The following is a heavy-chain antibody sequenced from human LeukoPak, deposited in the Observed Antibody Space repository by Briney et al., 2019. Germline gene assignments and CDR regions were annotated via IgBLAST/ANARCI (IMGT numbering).Heavy chain of an antibody. V-gene: IGHV1-2*02. D-gene: IGHD6-19*01. Sequence: ASVKVSCKASGYTFTGYYLRWVRQAPGQGLEWMGWINPNSGGTKYGQKFQGRVTMTRDTSITTVYMELSRLRSDDTAVYYCARVGEIAVTGGHFDYWGQGTLVTVSS. J-gene: IGHJ4*02. CDR1: GYTFTGYY. CDR3: ARVGEIAVTGGHFDY. CDR2: INPNSGGT.